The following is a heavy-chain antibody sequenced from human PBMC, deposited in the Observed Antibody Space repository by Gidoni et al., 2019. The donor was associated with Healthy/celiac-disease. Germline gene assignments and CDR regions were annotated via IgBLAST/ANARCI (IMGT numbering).Heavy chain of an antibody. V-gene: IGHV3-53*01. CDR1: GFTVSRNY. J-gene: IGHJ6*02. Sequence: EVQLVESGGGLIQPGGSLRLSCAASGFTVSRNYMSWVRQAPGKGLEWVSVIYSGGSTYYADSVKGRFTISRDNSKNTLYLQMNSLRAEDTAVYYCATSGGSYYYDSSGYYSKYYYYGMDVWGQGTTVTVSS. CDR3: ATSGGSYYYDSSGYYSKYYYYGMDV. CDR2: IYSGGST. D-gene: IGHD3-22*01.